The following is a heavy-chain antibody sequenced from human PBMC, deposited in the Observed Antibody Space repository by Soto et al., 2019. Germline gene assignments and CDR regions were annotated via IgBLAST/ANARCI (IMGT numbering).Heavy chain of an antibody. D-gene: IGHD2-2*01. Sequence: GGSLRLSCAASGFTFSSYAMSWVRQAPGKGLEWVSAISGSGGSTYYADSVKGRFTISRDNSKNTLYLQMNSLRAEDTAVYYCAKGLIVVVPAAPTPYYYGMDAWGQGTTVTV. CDR3: AKGLIVVVPAAPTPYYYGMDA. V-gene: IGHV3-23*01. J-gene: IGHJ6*02. CDR1: GFTFSSYA. CDR2: ISGSGGST.